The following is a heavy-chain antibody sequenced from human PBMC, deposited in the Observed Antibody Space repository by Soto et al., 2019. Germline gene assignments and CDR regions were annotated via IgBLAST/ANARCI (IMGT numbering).Heavy chain of an antibody. J-gene: IGHJ4*02. V-gene: IGHV1-18*01. CDR1: GYTFTSYG. CDR2: ISAYNGNT. CDR3: ARSDCSGGSCYSYYFDY. Sequence: AASVKVSCKASGYTFTSYGISWVRQAPGQGLEWMGWISAYNGNTNYAQKLQGRVTMTTDTSTSTAYMELRSLRSDDTAVYYCARSDCSGGSCYSYYFDYWGQGTLVTVSS. D-gene: IGHD2-15*01.